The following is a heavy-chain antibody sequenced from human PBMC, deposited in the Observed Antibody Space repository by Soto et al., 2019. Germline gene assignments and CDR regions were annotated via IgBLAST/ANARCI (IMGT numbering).Heavy chain of an antibody. CDR3: ASSPHKDSRPDY. V-gene: IGHV3-7*03. CDR1: GFTFSSYW. Sequence: GSLRLSCAASGFTFSSYWMSWVRQAPGRGLEWMANIKYDGSEKYYVDSVKGRLTISRDNAKNSLYLQMNSLRAEDTAVYYCASSPHKDSRPDYWGQGTLVTVSS. D-gene: IGHD3-22*01. CDR2: IKYDGSEK. J-gene: IGHJ4*02.